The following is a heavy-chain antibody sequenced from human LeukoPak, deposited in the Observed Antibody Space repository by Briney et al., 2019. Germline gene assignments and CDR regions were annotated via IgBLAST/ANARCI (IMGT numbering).Heavy chain of an antibody. D-gene: IGHD6-25*01. CDR1: GFTFSSYG. CDR3: ARGAGYSSAGTAFDY. J-gene: IGHJ4*02. CDR2: IWYDGSNK. V-gene: IGHV3-33*01. Sequence: GGSLRLSCAASGFTFSSYGMHWVRQAPGKGLEWVAVIWYDGSNKYYADSVKGRFTISRDNSKNTLYLQMNSLRAEDTAVYYCARGAGYSSAGTAFDYWGQGTLITVSS.